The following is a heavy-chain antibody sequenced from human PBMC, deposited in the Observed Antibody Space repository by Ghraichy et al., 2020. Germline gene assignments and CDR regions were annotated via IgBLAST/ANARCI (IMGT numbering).Heavy chain of an antibody. CDR1: GGTFSSYA. CDR3: ARDQNYGDYLGAFDI. V-gene: IGHV1-69*04. CDR2: IIPILGIA. Sequence: SVKVSCKASGGTFSSYAISWVRQAPGQGLEWMGRIIPILGIANYAQKFQGRVTITADKSTSTAYMELSSLRSEDTAVYYCARDQNYGDYLGAFDIWGQGKMVTVSS. J-gene: IGHJ3*02. D-gene: IGHD4-17*01.